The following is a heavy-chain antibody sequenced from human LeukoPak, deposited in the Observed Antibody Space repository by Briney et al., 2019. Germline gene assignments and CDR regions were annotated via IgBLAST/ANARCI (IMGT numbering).Heavy chain of an antibody. CDR1: GSSISSYS. J-gene: IGHJ4*02. D-gene: IGHD2-2*01. CDR2: IYYSGGT. Sequence: SETLSLTCTVSGSSISSYSWNWIRQPPGKGLEWIGYIYYSGGTNYNPSLKSRVTISVDTSKNQFSLRLSSVTAADTAMYYCAAASYQRGYYFDYWGQGTLVPVSS. V-gene: IGHV4-59*01. CDR3: AAASYQRGYYFDY.